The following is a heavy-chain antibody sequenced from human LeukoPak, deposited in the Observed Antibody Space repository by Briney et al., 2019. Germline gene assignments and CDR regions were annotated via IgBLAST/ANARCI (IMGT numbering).Heavy chain of an antibody. CDR1: GFTFNNYA. CDR3: ARSDYYFDH. D-gene: IGHD3-10*01. CDR2: ISNSGGGT. J-gene: IGHJ4*02. Sequence: GGSLRLSCAASGFTFNNYAMSWVRQAPGKGLEWVSGISNSGGGTNYADSVKGRFTISRDNAKNTLYLQMNSLRAEDTAVYYCARSDYYFDHWGQGTLVTVSS. V-gene: IGHV3-23*01.